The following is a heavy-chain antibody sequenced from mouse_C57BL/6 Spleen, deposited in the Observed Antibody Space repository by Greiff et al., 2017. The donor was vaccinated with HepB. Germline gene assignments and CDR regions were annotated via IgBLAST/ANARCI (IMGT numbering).Heavy chain of an antibody. V-gene: IGHV14-4*01. CDR3: TVFPFDY. J-gene: IGHJ2*01. CDR1: GYTFTDYY. Sequence: VQLQQSGPELVKPGASVKISCKASGYTFTDYYINWVKQRPEQGLEWIGWIDPENGDTEYASKFQGKATITADTSSNTAYLQLSSLTSEDTAVYYCTVFPFDYWGQGTTLTVSS. CDR2: IDPENGDT.